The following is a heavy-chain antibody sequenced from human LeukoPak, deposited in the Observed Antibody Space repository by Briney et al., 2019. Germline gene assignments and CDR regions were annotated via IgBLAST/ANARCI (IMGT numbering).Heavy chain of an antibody. CDR3: AKDRIVRIMFYGVDA. D-gene: IGHD1-26*01. V-gene: IGHV3-23*01. CDR2: ISGSGDST. CDR1: GFTFSDYA. J-gene: IGHJ6*02. Sequence: GGSLRLSCVASGFTFSDYAMNWVRQAPGKGLEWVSVISGSGDSTYYADSVKGRFTISRDSFKNTVYLQMNGLRAEDTAIYYCAKDRIVRIMFYGVDAWGQGTTVTVSS.